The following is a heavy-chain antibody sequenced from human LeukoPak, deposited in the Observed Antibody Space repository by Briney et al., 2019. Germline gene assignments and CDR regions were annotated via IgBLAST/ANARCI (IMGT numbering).Heavy chain of an antibody. J-gene: IGHJ5*02. CDR3: TRAPRNKGFDP. Sequence: GGSLRLSYAASGFTLSYYWMHWVRQAPGKGLVWVSCINGDGSSTNYADSVKGRFTISRDNAKNTLYLEMNSLRAEDTAVYYCTRAPRNKGFDPWGQGTLVTVSS. CDR1: GFTLSYYW. CDR2: INGDGSST. V-gene: IGHV3-74*01. D-gene: IGHD1/OR15-1a*01.